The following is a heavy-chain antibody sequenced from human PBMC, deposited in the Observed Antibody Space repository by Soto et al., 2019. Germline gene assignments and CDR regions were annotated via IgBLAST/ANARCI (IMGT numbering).Heavy chain of an antibody. J-gene: IGHJ6*02. CDR2: ISGSGGST. D-gene: IGHD6-6*01. Sequence: GGSLRLSCAASGFTFSSYAMSWVRQAPGKGLEWVSAISGSGGSTYYADSVKGRFTISRDNSKNTLYLQMNSLRAEDTAVYYCAKDQYSSSWKSSYYYGMDVWGQGTTVTVSS. CDR1: GFTFSSYA. V-gene: IGHV3-23*01. CDR3: AKDQYSSSWKSSYYYGMDV.